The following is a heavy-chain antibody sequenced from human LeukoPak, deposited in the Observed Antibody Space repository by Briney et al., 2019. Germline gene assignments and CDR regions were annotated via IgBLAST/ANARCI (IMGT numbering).Heavy chain of an antibody. D-gene: IGHD5-24*01. CDR1: GGSFSGYY. V-gene: IGHV4-59*10. J-gene: IGHJ4*02. CDR3: ARVEMATISY. CDR2: IYTSGST. Sequence: PSETLSLTCAVYGGSFSGYYWSWIRQPAGKGLEWIGRIYTSGSTNYNPSLKSRVTISVDTSKNQFSLKLSSVTAADTAVYYCARVEMATISYWGQGTLVTVSS.